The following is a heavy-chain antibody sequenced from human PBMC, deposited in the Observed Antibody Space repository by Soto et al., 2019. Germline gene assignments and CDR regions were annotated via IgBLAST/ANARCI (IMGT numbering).Heavy chain of an antibody. CDR3: SRYQQWLVWTGPSHDY. D-gene: IGHD6-19*01. CDR2: ISYDGSNK. V-gene: IGHV3-30-3*01. Sequence: GGSLRLSSAASGFTFSSYAMHCVRQAPGNGLEWVAVISYDGSNKYYADSVKGRFTISRDSSKNTLYLQMNSLRAEDTAVYYCSRYQQWLVWTGPSHDYWGQGTLVTVSS. CDR1: GFTFSSYA. J-gene: IGHJ4*02.